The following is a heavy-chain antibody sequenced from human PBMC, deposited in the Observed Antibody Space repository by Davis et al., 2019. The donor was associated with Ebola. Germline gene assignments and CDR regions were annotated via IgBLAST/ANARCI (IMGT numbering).Heavy chain of an antibody. D-gene: IGHD2-8*02. J-gene: IGHJ3*02. CDR1: GNSFNTHW. V-gene: IGHV5-51*01. CDR3: ATLRRTITGMDDGFDI. Sequence: GESLKISCKDSGNSFNTHWIGWVRQMPGKGLEWMGIIYTGDSDTRYNPSFRGQVTISADESNKTAFVQWSRLKASDTAMYYCATLRRTITGMDDGFDIWGQGTMVTVSS. CDR2: IYTGDSDT.